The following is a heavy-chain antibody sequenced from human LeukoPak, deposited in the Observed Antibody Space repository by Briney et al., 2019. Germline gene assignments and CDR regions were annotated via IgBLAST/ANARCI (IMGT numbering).Heavy chain of an antibody. Sequence: SETLSLTCAVYGGSFSGYYWSWIRQPPGKGLEWIGEINHSGSTNYNPSLKSRVTISVDTSKNQFSLKLSSVTAADTAVYYCARGTMVRGVIPFDYWGQGTLVTVSS. V-gene: IGHV4-34*01. D-gene: IGHD3-10*01. CDR3: ARGTMVRGVIPFDY. CDR2: INHSGST. CDR1: GGSFSGYY. J-gene: IGHJ4*02.